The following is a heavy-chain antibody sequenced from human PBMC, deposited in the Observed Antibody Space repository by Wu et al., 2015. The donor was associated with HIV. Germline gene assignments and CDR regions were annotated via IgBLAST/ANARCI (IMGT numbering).Heavy chain of an antibody. D-gene: IGHD3-10*01. CDR3: ARGITMLRD. CDR2: INPNNGDT. Sequence: QVQLVQSGAEVKKPGASVKVSCKASGYTFTGYNMHWVRQAPGQGLEWMGWINPNNGDTNYAQKFQGRVTMTRDTSISTAYMELRRLRSDYTAVYYCARGITMLRDWGQGTLVTVSS. J-gene: IGHJ4*02. V-gene: IGHV1-2*02. CDR1: GYTFTGYN.